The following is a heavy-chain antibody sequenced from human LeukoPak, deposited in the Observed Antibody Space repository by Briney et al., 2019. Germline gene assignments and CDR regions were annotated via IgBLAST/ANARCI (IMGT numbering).Heavy chain of an antibody. D-gene: IGHD3-10*01. V-gene: IGHV4-61*02. CDR1: GYSISSGSYY. J-gene: IGHJ4*02. CDR2: IYTSGST. Sequence: SETLSLTCAVSGYSISSGSYYWRWIRQPGGKGLEWIVRIYTSGSTNYNPSLKSRVTISVDTSKNQFSLKLSSVTAADTAVYYCARHHRYYGSGSSYYFDYWGQGTLVTVSS. CDR3: ARHHRYYGSGSSYYFDY.